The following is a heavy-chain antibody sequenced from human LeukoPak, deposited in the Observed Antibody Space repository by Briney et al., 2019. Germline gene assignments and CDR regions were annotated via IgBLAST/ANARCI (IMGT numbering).Heavy chain of an antibody. V-gene: IGHV4-59*12. CDR3: ARGSSSGRSGHDAFDI. Sequence: GSLRLSCSASGFIFYSYAMHWIRQPPGKGLEWIGNIYYSGDSYYHPSLKSRVTISVDTSKNQLSLKLTSVTAADTAVYYCARGSSSGRSGHDAFDIWGRGTMVTVSS. D-gene: IGHD3-10*01. CDR2: IYYSGDS. J-gene: IGHJ3*02. CDR1: GFIFYSYA.